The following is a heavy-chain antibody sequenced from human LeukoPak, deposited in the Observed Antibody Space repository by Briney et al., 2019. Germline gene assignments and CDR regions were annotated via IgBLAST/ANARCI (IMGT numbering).Heavy chain of an antibody. D-gene: IGHD4-17*01. J-gene: IGHJ5*02. CDR2: INHSGST. Sequence: SVTLSLTCAVYGGSFSGYYWSWIRQPPGRGLEWIGEINHSGSTNYNPSLKSRVTISVDTSKNQFSLKLSSVTAADTAVYYCARWAVTSWFDPWGQGTLVTVSS. V-gene: IGHV4-34*01. CDR1: GGSFSGYY. CDR3: ARWAVTSWFDP.